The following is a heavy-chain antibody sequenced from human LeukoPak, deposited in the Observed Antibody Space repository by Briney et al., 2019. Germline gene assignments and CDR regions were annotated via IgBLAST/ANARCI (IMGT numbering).Heavy chain of an antibody. CDR1: GFTFNSYS. V-gene: IGHV3-21*01. CDR3: ARDSTERMGATTGDSDY. D-gene: IGHD1-26*01. Sequence: GGSLRLSCAASGFTFNSYSMNWVRQAPGKGLEWVSSISGTSSHIYYADSVKGRFTISRDNAKNSLFLQMNSLRAEDTAVYYCARDSTERMGATTGDSDYWGQGALVTVSS. CDR2: ISGTSSHI. J-gene: IGHJ4*02.